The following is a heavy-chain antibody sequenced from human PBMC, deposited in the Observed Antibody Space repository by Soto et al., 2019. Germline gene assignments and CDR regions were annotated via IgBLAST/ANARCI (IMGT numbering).Heavy chain of an antibody. D-gene: IGHD3-16*02. CDR2: INHSGST. Sequence: QVQLQQWGAGLLKPSETLSLTCAVYGGSFSGYYWSWIRQPPGKGLEWIGEINHSGSTNYNPSLKSRVTISVDTSKNQFSLKLSSVTAADTAVYYCARGRNDYVWGSYRFDYWGQGTLVTVSS. J-gene: IGHJ4*02. V-gene: IGHV4-34*01. CDR1: GGSFSGYY. CDR3: ARGRNDYVWGSYRFDY.